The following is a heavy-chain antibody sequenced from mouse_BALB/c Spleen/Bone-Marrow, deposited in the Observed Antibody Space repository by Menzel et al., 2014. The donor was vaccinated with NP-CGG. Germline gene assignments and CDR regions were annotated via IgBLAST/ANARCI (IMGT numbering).Heavy chain of an antibody. Sequence: VQLQQSGAELVRPGSSVKISCKSSGYSFSDYWMHWMKQRPGQGLEWIGQIYPGDDDTNYNGKFKGKATLTADKSSSTAYMQHSSLPTEDAAVXXXXXXXDXAYAMDDWGQGTSVTVSS. V-gene: IGHV1-80*01. CDR1: GYSFSDYW. D-gene: IGHD2-4*01. CDR3: XXXXDXAYAMDD. CDR2: IYPGDDDT. J-gene: IGHJ4*01.